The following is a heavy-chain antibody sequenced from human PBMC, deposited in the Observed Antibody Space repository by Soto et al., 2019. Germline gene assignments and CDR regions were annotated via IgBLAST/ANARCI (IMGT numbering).Heavy chain of an antibody. V-gene: IGHV2-70*01. CDR2: IDWDDDK. D-gene: IGHD6-19*01. Sequence: SGPTLVNPTQTLTLTCTFSGFSLSTSGMCVSRIRQPPGKALEWLALIDWDDDKYYSTSLKTRLTISKDTSKNQVVLTMTNMDPVDTATYYCARILSGYSSGLSYYFDYWGQGTLVTVSS. CDR3: ARILSGYSSGLSYYFDY. CDR1: GFSLSTSGMC. J-gene: IGHJ4*02.